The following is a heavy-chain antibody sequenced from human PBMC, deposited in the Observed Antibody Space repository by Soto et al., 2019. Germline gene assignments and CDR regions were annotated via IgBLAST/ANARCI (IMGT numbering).Heavy chain of an antibody. J-gene: IGHJ4*02. V-gene: IGHV3-30*18. CDR2: ISYDGGSK. CDR1: EFTYSIYG. CDR3: AKDRRRRDGHNSFDS. Sequence: QVQLVESGGGVVQPGRSLRLSCAASEFTYSIYGMHWVRQAPGKGLEWVAVISYDGGSKYYVDSVKGRFTISRDNSRDMLYLQMNSLRPDDTAVYYCAKDRRRRDGHNSFDSWGQGTLVTVSS.